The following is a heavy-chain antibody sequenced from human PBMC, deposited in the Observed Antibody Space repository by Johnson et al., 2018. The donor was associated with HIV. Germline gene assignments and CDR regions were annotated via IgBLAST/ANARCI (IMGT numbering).Heavy chain of an antibody. Sequence: VQLVESGGGLVQSGGSLRLSCAASGFTFSSYAMNWIRQAPGKGLEWVSYISGSDGSIWYADSVKGRFTVSRDNAKNSFYLQMNSLRAEATAVYYCARSVNAGRPFDIWGQGTLVTVSS. J-gene: IGHJ3*02. D-gene: IGHD2-8*01. CDR3: ARSVNAGRPFDI. CDR2: ISGSDGSI. CDR1: GFTFSSYA. V-gene: IGHV3-48*04.